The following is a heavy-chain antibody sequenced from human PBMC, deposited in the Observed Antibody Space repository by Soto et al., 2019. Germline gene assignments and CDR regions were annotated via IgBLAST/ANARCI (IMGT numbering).Heavy chain of an antibody. V-gene: IGHV1-2*04. J-gene: IGHJ3*02. Sequence: GESLKISCKASGYTFTGYYMHWVRQAPGQGLEWMGWINPNSGGTNYAQKFQGWVTMTRDTSISTAYMELSRLRSDDTAVYYCARDRNEAAGPHDAFDIWGQGTMVTVSS. CDR3: ARDRNEAAGPHDAFDI. CDR2: INPNSGGT. D-gene: IGHD6-13*01. CDR1: GYTFTGYY.